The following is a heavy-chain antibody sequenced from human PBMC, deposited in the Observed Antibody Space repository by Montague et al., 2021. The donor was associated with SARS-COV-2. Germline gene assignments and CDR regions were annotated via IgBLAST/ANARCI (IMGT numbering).Heavy chain of an antibody. CDR2: FYYSGGS. CDR1: GASISTGSDY. J-gene: IGHJ5*02. V-gene: IGHV4-61*03. CDR3: ARDRGVIYGGNSAWFDP. Sequence: SETLSLTCTVSGASISTGSDYWTWIRQRPGRGLEWIGNFYYSGGSTYNPSLESRVTISADTSKNLFSLTLKSVTASDTAVYYCARDRGVIYGGNSAWFDPWGQGTLVTVSS. D-gene: IGHD4-23*01.